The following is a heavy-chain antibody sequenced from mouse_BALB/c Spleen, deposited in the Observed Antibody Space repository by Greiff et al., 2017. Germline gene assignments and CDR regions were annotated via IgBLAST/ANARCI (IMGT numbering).Heavy chain of an antibody. CDR1: GYSITSGYY. CDR2: ISYDGSN. Sequence: ESGPGLVKPSQSLSLTCSVTGYSITSGYYWNWIRQFPGNKLEWMGYISYDGSNNYNPSLKNRISITRDTSKNQFFLKLNSVTTEDTATYYCARCSYAMDYWGQGTSVTVSS. V-gene: IGHV3-6*02. J-gene: IGHJ4*01. CDR3: ARCSYAMDY.